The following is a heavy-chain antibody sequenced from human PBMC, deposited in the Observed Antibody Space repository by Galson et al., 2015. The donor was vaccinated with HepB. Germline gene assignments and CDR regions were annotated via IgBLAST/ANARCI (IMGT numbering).Heavy chain of an antibody. CDR2: INPSGGST. CDR3: ARAGSSWGFDY. D-gene: IGHD6-13*01. J-gene: IGHJ4*02. Sequence: SVKVSCKASGGTFSSYTISWVRQAPGQGLEWMGIINPSGGSTSYAQKLQGRVTMTRDTSTSTVYMELSSLRSEDTAVYYCARAGSSWGFDYWGQGTLVTVSS. CDR1: GGTFSSYT. V-gene: IGHV1-46*04.